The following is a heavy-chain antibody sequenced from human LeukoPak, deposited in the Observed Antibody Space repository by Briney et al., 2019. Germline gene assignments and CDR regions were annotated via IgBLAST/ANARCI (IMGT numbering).Heavy chain of an antibody. Sequence: SETLSLTCTVSGGSISSYYWSWIRQPPGKGLEWIGYIYYSGSTNYNPSLKSRFTISVDTSKNQFSLKLSSVTAADTAVYYCAGIYGDWGGNHPEHWGQGNLVTVSS. CDR2: IYYSGST. CDR3: AGIYGDWGGNHPEH. CDR1: GGSISSYY. V-gene: IGHV4-59*08. J-gene: IGHJ1*01. D-gene: IGHD4-17*01.